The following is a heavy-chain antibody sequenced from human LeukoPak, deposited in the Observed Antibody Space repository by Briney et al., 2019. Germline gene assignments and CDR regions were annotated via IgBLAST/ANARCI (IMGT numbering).Heavy chain of an antibody. J-gene: IGHJ1*01. CDR1: GFTFGSYG. CDR3: AIMHGYYDGSGYWVQ. CDR2: ITPNADRT. V-gene: IGHV3-23*01. D-gene: IGHD3-22*01. Sequence: GGSLRLSCAASGFTFGSYGMSWVRQAPGKGLEWVSFITPNADRTSYADSVEGRFTISRDNPRNTLYMQMSSLRDEDTALYYCAIMHGYYDGSGYWVQWGQGTLVTVSS.